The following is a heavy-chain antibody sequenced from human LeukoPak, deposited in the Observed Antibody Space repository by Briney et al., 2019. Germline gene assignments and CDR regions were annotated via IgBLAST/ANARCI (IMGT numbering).Heavy chain of an antibody. CDR3: ARDRHKYNYDGSGYPPY. CDR1: GGSFSGYY. CDR2: INHSGST. J-gene: IGHJ4*02. Sequence: SETLSLTCAVYGGSFSGYYWSWIRQPPGKGLEWIGEINHSGSTNYNPPLKSRVTISVDTSKNQFSLKLSSVTAADTAVYYCARDRHKYNYDGSGYPPYWGQGTLVTVSS. D-gene: IGHD3-22*01. V-gene: IGHV4-34*01.